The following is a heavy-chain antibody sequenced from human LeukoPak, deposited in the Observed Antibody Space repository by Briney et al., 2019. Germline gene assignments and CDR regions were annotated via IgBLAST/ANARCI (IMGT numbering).Heavy chain of an antibody. CDR3: ATTTRSYYYYYYGMDV. V-gene: IGHV4-39*01. D-gene: IGHD1-26*01. CDR1: GGSISSSSYY. Sequence: PSETLSLTCTVSGGSISSSSYYWGWIRQPPGKGLEWIGSIYYSGSTYYNPSLESRVTISVDTSKNQFSLKLSSVTAADTAVYYCATTTRSYYYYYYGMDVWGQGTTVTVSS. J-gene: IGHJ6*02. CDR2: IYYSGST.